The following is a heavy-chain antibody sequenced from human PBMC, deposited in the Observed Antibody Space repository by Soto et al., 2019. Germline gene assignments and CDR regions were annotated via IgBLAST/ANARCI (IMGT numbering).Heavy chain of an antibody. D-gene: IGHD6-13*01. CDR3: ARQQHLGRGWFDP. V-gene: IGHV1-69*12. CDR1: GGTFSSYA. Sequence: QVQLVQSGAEVKKPGSSVKVSCKASGGTFSSYAISWVRQAPGQGLEWMGGIIPIFGTANYAQKFQGRVTMPADASTSTAYMELSGLSSEDTAVYYCARQQHLGRGWFDPWGQGSLVTVSS. J-gene: IGHJ5*02. CDR2: IIPIFGTA.